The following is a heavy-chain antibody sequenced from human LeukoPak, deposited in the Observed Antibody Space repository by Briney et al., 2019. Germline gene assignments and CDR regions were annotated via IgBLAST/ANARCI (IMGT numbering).Heavy chain of an antibody. Sequence: PGGSLRLSCAASGFTFSSYWMHWVRQAPGKGPVWVSRINNDGSSTTYADSVKGRFTISRDNAKNSLYLQMNSLRAEDTAVYYCARGRYGDKGNWFDPWGQGTLVTVSS. V-gene: IGHV3-74*01. CDR1: GFTFSSYW. CDR3: ARGRYGDKGNWFDP. J-gene: IGHJ5*02. D-gene: IGHD4-17*01. CDR2: INNDGSST.